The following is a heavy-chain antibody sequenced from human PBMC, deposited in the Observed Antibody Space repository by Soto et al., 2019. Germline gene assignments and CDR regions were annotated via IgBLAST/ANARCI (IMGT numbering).Heavy chain of an antibody. CDR2: IYTDDST. J-gene: IGHJ4*02. CDR3: ARGSGAATGGHY. D-gene: IGHD1-26*01. Sequence: EVQLVESGGGLAQPGGSLRLSCAASGFSVSNYYMSWVRQAPGKGLEWVSAIYTDDSTHYADSVKGRFTISRDNSKSTLYLQMNTLRVEDTAVYYCARGSGAATGGHYWGQGTLVTVSS. CDR1: GFSVSNYY. V-gene: IGHV3-66*01.